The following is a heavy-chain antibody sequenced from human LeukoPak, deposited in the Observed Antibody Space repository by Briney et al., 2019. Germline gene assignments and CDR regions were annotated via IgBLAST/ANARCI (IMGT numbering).Heavy chain of an antibody. D-gene: IGHD3-22*01. CDR3: ATMDGSGYYWFSYLND. V-gene: IGHV3-30*03. Sequence: GGSLRLSCAASGFTFNTYGMHWVRQAPGKGLEWVAIISYDASITHYTDSVKGRFTISRDNSKNTLYLQMNSLRAEDTAIYYCATMDGSGYYWFSYLNDWGQGTLVTVSS. CDR2: ISYDASIT. CDR1: GFTFNTYG. J-gene: IGHJ4*02.